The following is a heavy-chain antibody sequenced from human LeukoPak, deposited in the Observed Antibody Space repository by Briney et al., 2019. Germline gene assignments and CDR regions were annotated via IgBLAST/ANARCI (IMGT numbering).Heavy chain of an antibody. CDR2: INPNSGGT. CDR1: GYTFTGYY. Sequence: ASVKVSCKASGYTFTGYYMHWVRQAPGQGLEWMGRINPNSGGTNYAQKFQGRVTMTRDTSISTAYMELSRLRSDDTAVYYCARDLGGDYWDYYFDYWGQGTLVTVSS. D-gene: IGHD4-17*01. J-gene: IGHJ4*02. V-gene: IGHV1-2*06. CDR3: ARDLGGDYWDYYFDY.